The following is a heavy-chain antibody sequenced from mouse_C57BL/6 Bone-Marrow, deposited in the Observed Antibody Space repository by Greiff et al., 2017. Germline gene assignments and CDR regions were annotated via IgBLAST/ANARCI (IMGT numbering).Heavy chain of an antibody. J-gene: IGHJ2*01. CDR1: GFTFSDYG. V-gene: IGHV5-17*01. CDR2: ISSGSSTI. Sequence: EVKLMESGGGLVKPGGSLKLSCAASGFTFSDYGMHWVRQAPEKGLEWVAYISSGSSTIYYADTVKGQVTISRDNAKNTRFLQMTSLRSEDTAMYYCARGWLLDYWGQGTALTVSS. CDR3: ARGWLLDY. D-gene: IGHD2-3*01.